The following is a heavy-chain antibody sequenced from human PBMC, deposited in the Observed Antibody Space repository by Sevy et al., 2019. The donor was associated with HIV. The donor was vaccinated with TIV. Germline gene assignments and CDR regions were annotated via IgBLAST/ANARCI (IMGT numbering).Heavy chain of an antibody. V-gene: IGHV3-15*01. J-gene: IGHJ4*02. Sequence: GGSLRLSCAASGFTFSNAWMSWVRQAPGMGLEWVGRIKSKTDGGTTDYSAPVKGRFTISRDDSKNTLYLQMNSLKTEDTAVYYCTTESPLLWFGELLSDYWGQRTLVTVSS. CDR2: IKSKTDGGTT. D-gene: IGHD3-10*01. CDR1: GFTFSNAW. CDR3: TTESPLLWFGELLSDY.